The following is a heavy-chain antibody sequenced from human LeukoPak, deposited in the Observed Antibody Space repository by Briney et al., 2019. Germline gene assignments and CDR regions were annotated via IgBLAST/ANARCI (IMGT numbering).Heavy chain of an antibody. Sequence: SETLSLTCAVYGGSFSGYYWSWVRQPPGKGLEWIGEINHSGSTNYNPSLKSRVTISIDTSKNQFSLRLTSVTAADTAVYFCATLVSTRYYFDYWAREPWSPSPQ. J-gene: IGHJ4*02. D-gene: IGHD5/OR15-5a*01. V-gene: IGHV4-34*01. CDR3: ATLVSTRYYFDY. CDR1: GGSFSGYY. CDR2: INHSGST.